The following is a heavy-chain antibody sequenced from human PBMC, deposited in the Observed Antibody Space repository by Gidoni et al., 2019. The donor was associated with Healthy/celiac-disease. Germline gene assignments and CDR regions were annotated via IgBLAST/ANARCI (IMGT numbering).Heavy chain of an antibody. CDR2: INWNVGST. CDR3: ARDYYGLDY. D-gene: IGHD3-10*01. J-gene: IGHJ4*02. V-gene: IGHV3-20*04. CDR1: GFTFDDCG. Sequence: EVQLVESGGGVVRPGGSLRLSCAASGFTFDDCGRSWVCQAPGKGLELVSGINWNVGSTGYADSVKVRFTISRDNAKNSLYLHMNSLRAEDTALYYCARDYYGLDYWGQGTLVTVSS.